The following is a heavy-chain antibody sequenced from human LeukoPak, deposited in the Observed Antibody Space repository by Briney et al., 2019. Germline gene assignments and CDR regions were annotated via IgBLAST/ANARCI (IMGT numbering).Heavy chain of an antibody. J-gene: IGHJ4*02. D-gene: IGHD2-15*01. CDR1: GFTFSSYG. CDR2: ISYDGSNK. CDR3: AKASYCSGTSCYEGRLDY. V-gene: IGHV3-30*18. Sequence: GGSLRLSCAASGFTFSSYGMHWVRQAPGKGLEWVAVISYDGSNKYYADSVKGRFTISRDNSKNTLYLQMNSLRAEDTAVYYCAKASYCSGTSCYEGRLDYWGQGTLVTVSS.